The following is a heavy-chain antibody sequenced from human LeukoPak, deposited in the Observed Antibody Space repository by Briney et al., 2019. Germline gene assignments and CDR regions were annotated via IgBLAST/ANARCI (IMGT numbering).Heavy chain of an antibody. CDR1: GYTFTGYY. J-gene: IGHJ3*02. CDR3: AREGIAAAGTYAFDI. Sequence: ASVKLSCKASGYTFTGYYIHWVRQAPGPGLEWMGWINPNSGGTNYAQKFQGRVTMTRDTSISAAYMELSRLRSDDTAVYYCAREGIAAAGTYAFDIWGRGTMVTVSS. V-gene: IGHV1-2*02. CDR2: INPNSGGT. D-gene: IGHD6-13*01.